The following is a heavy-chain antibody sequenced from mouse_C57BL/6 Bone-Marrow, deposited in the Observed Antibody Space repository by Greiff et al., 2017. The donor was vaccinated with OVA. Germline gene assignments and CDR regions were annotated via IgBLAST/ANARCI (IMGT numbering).Heavy chain of an antibody. CDR3: ARDRGLYAMDY. Sequence: DVKLQESGPGLVKPSQSLSLTCSVTGYSITSGYYWNWIRQFPGNKLEWMGYISYDGSNNYNPSLKNRISITRDTSKNQFFLKLNSVTTEDTATYYCARDRGLYAMDYWGQGTSVTVSS. D-gene: IGHD3-3*01. J-gene: IGHJ4*01. V-gene: IGHV3-6*01. CDR1: GYSITSGYY. CDR2: ISYDGSN.